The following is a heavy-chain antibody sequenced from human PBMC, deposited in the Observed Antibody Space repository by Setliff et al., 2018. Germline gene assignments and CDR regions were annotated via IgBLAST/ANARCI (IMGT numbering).Heavy chain of an antibody. CDR1: GYTFTSYD. V-gene: IGHV1-8*02. D-gene: IGHD2-8*01. J-gene: IGHJ6*03. CDR2: MNPNSGNT. CDR3: ARVTPGSSIVLMAMYYYYYYMDV. Sequence: VASVKVSCKASGYTFTSYDINWVRQATGQGLEWMGWMNPNSGNTGYAQKFQGRVTMTRNTSISTAYMELSSLRSEDTAVYYCARVTPGSSIVLMAMYYYYYYMDVWGKGTTVTVSS.